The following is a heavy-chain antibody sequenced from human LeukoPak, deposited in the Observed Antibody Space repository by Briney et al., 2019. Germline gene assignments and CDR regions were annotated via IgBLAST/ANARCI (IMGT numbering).Heavy chain of an antibody. V-gene: IGHV4-34*01. CDR1: GGSFSGYY. CDR3: ALMPYYYYGMDV. Sequence: SETLSLTCAVYGGSFSGYYWSWIRQPPGKGLEWIGEINHSGSTNYNPSLKSRVTISVDTSKNQFSLKLSSVTAADTAVYYCALMPYYYYGMDVWGQGTTVTVSS. J-gene: IGHJ6*02. CDR2: INHSGST. D-gene: IGHD2-2*01.